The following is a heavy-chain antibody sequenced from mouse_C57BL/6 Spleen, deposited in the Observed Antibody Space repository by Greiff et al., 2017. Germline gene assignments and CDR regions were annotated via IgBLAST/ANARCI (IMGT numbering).Heavy chain of an antibody. CDR1: GYAFTNYL. CDR2: INPGSGGT. Sequence: QVQLQQSGAELVRPGTSVKVSCKASGYAFTNYLIEWVKQRPGQGLEWIGVINPGSGGTNYNEKFKGKATLTADKSSSTAYMQLSSLTSEDSAVHFCARQGGYYYFDYWGQGTTLTVSS. D-gene: IGHD2-3*01. J-gene: IGHJ2*01. CDR3: ARQGGYYYFDY. V-gene: IGHV1-54*01.